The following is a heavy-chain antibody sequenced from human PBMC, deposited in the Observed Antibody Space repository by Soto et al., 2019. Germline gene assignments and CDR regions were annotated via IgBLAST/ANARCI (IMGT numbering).Heavy chain of an antibody. CDR1: GGSISSYY. D-gene: IGHD5-18*01. Sequence: SETLSLTCTVSGGSISSYYWSWIRQPPGKGLEWIGYIYYSGSTNYNPSLKSRVTISVDTSKNQFSLKLSSVTAADTAVYYCARDHRGYSYGYFDYWGQGTLVTVSS. CDR3: ARDHRGYSYGYFDY. CDR2: IYYSGST. V-gene: IGHV4-59*01. J-gene: IGHJ4*02.